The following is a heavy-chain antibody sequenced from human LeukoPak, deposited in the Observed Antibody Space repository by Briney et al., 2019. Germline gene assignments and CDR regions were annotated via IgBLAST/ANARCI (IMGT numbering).Heavy chain of an antibody. CDR2: IYHSGST. D-gene: IGHD6-13*01. J-gene: IGHJ4*02. CDR1: VGSISSSNW. Sequence: SGTLSLTCAVSVGSISSSNWWSWVRQPPGKGLEWVGVIYHSGSTNYNPSLKSRVTISVDKSKNQFSLKLSSVTAADTAVYYCASLAAAGTMWGLDYWGQGTLVTVSS. V-gene: IGHV4-4*02. CDR3: ASLAAAGTMWGLDY.